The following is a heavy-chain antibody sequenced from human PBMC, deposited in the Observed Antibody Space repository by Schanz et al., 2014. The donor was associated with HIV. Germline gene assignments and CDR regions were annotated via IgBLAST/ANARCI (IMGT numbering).Heavy chain of an antibody. V-gene: IGHV1-2*02. CDR3: ARNPYQLLPFDS. CDR1: GGTFSTYA. D-gene: IGHD2-15*01. Sequence: QVQLVQSGAEVREPGASVKVSCKASGGTFSTYAISWVRQAPGQGLEWMGWIKPNSGDTYYAQKFQGKVTMTRDTSITTASLELSRLRSDDTAVYFCARNPYQLLPFDSWGQGTLVTVSS. CDR2: IKPNSGDT. J-gene: IGHJ4*02.